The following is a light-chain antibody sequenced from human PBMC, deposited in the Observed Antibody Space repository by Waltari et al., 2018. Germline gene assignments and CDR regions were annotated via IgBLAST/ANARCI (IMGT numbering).Light chain of an antibody. J-gene: IGKJ1*01. CDR1: QSISSW. Sequence: DIQMTQSPSTLSASVGDRVTITCRASQSISSWLAWYQQKPGKAPKLLIYKASSLESGVPSRFSGSGSGTEFTLTINNLQPDDFATYYCQQYYDYQRSFGQGTKVEIK. V-gene: IGKV1-5*03. CDR2: KAS. CDR3: QQYYDYQRS.